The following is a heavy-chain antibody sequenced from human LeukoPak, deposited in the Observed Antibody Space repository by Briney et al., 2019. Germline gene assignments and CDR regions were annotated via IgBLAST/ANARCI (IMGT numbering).Heavy chain of an antibody. CDR1: GGSLRGYY. J-gene: IGHJ2*01. CDR3: ATSTTFQDLKHWSFDL. D-gene: IGHD1/OR15-1a*01. CDR2: VNHSGGT. Sequence: SETLSLTCAVVGGSLRGYYWTWIRQSPGKGLEWIGEVNHSGGTIYNPSLKGRVTISVDTSNNQFSLRLSSVTAADMGVYYCATSTTFQDLKHWSFDLWGRGTLVTGPS. V-gene: IGHV4-34*01.